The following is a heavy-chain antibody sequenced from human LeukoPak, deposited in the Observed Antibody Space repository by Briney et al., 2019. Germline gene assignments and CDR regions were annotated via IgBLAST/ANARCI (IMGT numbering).Heavy chain of an antibody. D-gene: IGHD3-9*01. V-gene: IGHV3-66*01. CDR2: LYSGGGA. J-gene: IGHJ3*01. CDR1: GFSVSTNY. CDR3: ARGKTSDDIIEDGFDL. Sequence: GGSLRLSCAASGFSVSTNYMTWVRQAPGKGLEWVSVLYSGGGAYYADSVKDRFTISRDYSQNTLLLQMNSLRAEDTALYYCARGKTSDDIIEDGFDLWGQGTMVAVSS.